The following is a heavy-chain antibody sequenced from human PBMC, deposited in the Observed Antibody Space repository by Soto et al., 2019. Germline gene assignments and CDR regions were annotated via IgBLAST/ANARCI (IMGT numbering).Heavy chain of an antibody. CDR1: GGSFSDYA. CDR3: ARDGDYYDSSGFQRDYHYYGMDV. J-gene: IGHJ6*02. D-gene: IGHD3-22*01. CDR2: IIPMLGIA. V-gene: IGHV1-69*01. Sequence: QVQLVQSGAEVKKPGSSVKVSCQASGGSFSDYAISWVRQAPGQGLEWMGGIIPMLGIADNAQKFHGRVIITADEYTSTVYMELSSLRSEDTAVYYCARDGDYYDSSGFQRDYHYYGMDVWGQWTTVTVAS.